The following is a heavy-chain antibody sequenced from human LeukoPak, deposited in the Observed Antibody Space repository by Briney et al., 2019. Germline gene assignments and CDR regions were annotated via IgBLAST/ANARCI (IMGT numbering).Heavy chain of an antibody. CDR1: GFTFSTFG. CDR3: AKSVAAGAFLVDY. CDR2: ISGSGGST. J-gene: IGHJ4*02. V-gene: IGHV3-23*01. Sequence: PGGSLRLSCAASGFTFSTFGMHWVRQAPGKGLEWVSAISGSGGSTYYADSVKGRFTISRDNSKNTLYLQMNSLRAEDTAIYYCAKSVAAGAFLVDYWGQGTLVTVSP. D-gene: IGHD6-13*01.